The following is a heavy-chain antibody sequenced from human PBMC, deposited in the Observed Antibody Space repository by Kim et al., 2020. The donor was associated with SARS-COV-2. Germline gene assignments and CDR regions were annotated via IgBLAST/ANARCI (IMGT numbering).Heavy chain of an antibody. Sequence: LKSRVTISVDTSKNQFSLKLSSVTAADTAVYYCARHRAIIVYAAGDAFDIWGQGTMVTVSS. D-gene: IGHD2-8*01. CDR3: ARHRAIIVYAAGDAFDI. J-gene: IGHJ3*02. V-gene: IGHV4-59*08.